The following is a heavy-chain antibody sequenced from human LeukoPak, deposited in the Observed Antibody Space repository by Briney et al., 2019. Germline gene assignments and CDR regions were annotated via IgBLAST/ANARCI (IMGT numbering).Heavy chain of an antibody. CDR2: IYPGDSDT. Sequence: GQSLRIAFKGSGYSFTSYWIGWVRQMPGKGLEWMGIIYPGDSDTRYSPSFQGQVTISADKSISTAYLQWSSLKASDTAMYYCARSWVAGYGTVLDSWGQGTLVTVSS. CDR3: ARSWVAGYGTVLDS. CDR1: GYSFTSYW. V-gene: IGHV5-51*01. D-gene: IGHD1-14*01. J-gene: IGHJ4*02.